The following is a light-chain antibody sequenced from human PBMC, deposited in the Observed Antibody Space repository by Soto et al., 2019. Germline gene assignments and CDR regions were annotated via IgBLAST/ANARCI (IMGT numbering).Light chain of an antibody. CDR3: QQYENSVMYT. V-gene: IGKV3-20*01. Sequence: EIVLTQSPGTLSLSPGERATLSCRASQSVRSSFFAWYQQKPGQAPRLLIYDVSVRATGIPDRFSGSGSGTDVTLTINRLAPEDFAVYYCQQYENSVMYTFGQGTKLEIK. CDR2: DVS. J-gene: IGKJ2*01. CDR1: QSVRSSF.